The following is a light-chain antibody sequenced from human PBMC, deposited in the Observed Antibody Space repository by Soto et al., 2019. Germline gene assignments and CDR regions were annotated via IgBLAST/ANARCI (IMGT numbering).Light chain of an antibody. CDR2: GAS. CDR3: QQYGSSHT. V-gene: IGKV3-20*01. CDR1: QDVTTN. J-gene: IGKJ5*01. Sequence: TQFPGILSASPGEGVTLSCRAAQDVTTNFAWYQQKPGQAPRLLIYGASSRAIGIPDRFSGSVSGSDFILTINRLEPEDFAVYYCQQYGSSHTFGQGTRLEIK.